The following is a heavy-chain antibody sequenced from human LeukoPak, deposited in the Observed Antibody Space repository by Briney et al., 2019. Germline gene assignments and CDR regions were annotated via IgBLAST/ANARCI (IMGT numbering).Heavy chain of an antibody. V-gene: IGHV4-31*03. CDR2: IYYSGST. CDR3: ARHRKGTTVTTYDY. D-gene: IGHD4-17*01. J-gene: IGHJ4*02. CDR1: GGSISSGGYY. Sequence: SETLSLTCTVSGGSISSGGYYWSWIRQHPGKGLEWIGYIYYSGSTYYNPSLKSRVTISVDTSKNQFSLKLSSVTAADTAVYYCARHRKGTTVTTYDYWAREPWSPSPQ.